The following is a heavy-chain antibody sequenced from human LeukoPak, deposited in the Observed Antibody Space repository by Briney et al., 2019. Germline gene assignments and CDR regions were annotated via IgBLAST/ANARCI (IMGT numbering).Heavy chain of an antibody. CDR1: GYTFSGYY. Sequence: GASVKVSCKASGYTFSGYYLHWVRQAPGQGLEWMGWINPNSGGTNSAQKFQGRVTMTRDTSIITAYMELSRLRSDDTAVYFCARGEGDITVVTLTFDLWGRGTLVTVSS. CDR3: ARGEGDITVVTLTFDL. V-gene: IGHV1-2*02. J-gene: IGHJ2*01. D-gene: IGHD4-23*01. CDR2: INPNSGGT.